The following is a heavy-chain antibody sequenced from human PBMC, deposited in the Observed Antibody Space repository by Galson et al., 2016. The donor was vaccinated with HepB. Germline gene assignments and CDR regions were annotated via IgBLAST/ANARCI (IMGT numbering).Heavy chain of an antibody. V-gene: IGHV1-18*01. CDR1: GYTFTSYG. CDR3: ARDEGPDYYHASGSHLLDY. Sequence: SVKVSCKASGYTFTSYGISWVRQAPGQGLEWMGWIRPYNGNRNYAQKFQGRVTMTTDTSTSTAYMELRSLRSDDTAVYYCARDEGPDYYHASGSHLLDYWGQGTLVTVSS. CDR2: IRPYNGNR. J-gene: IGHJ4*02. D-gene: IGHD1-26*01.